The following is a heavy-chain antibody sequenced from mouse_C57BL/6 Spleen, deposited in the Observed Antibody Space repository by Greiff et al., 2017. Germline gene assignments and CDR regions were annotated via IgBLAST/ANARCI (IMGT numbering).Heavy chain of an antibody. CDR2: ISSGGSYT. J-gene: IGHJ3*01. V-gene: IGHV5-6*01. D-gene: IGHD1-1*01. CDR3: ARYTTGGGGFAY. Sequence: EVKLVESGGDLVKPGGSLKLSCAASGFTFSSYCMPWVRQTPDKRLEWVATISSGGSYTNYPDSVKGRFTTSRDNASNTLYLQMSRLKSEDTAMYYGARYTTGGGGFAYWGQGTLVTVSA. CDR1: GFTFSSYC.